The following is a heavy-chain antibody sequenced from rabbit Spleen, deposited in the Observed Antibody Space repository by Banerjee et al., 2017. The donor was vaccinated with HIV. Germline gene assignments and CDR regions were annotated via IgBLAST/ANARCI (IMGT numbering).Heavy chain of an antibody. CDR1: GFDFGTYG. J-gene: IGHJ4*01. CDR3: ARDGAGSSYFNL. D-gene: IGHD8-1*01. Sequence: QEQLVESGGGLVQPGGSLKLSCKASGFDFGTYGVTWIRQAPGKGLEWIGYIDPVFGSTYYANWVNGRFTISSHNAQNTLYLQLKSLTAADTATYFCARDGAGSSYFNLWGQGPWSPS. CDR2: IDPVFGST. V-gene: IGHV1S47*01.